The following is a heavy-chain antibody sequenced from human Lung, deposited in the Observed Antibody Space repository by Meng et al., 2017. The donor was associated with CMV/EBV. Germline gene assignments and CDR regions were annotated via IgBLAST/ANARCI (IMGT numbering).Heavy chain of an antibody. V-gene: IGHV1-2*02. CDR3: ARDDYGPFNY. D-gene: IGHD4/OR15-4a*01. Sequence: QVQLGQSGAALKTPGASAKVACRASGYTITSYYIHWIRQAPGQGLEWMGWIDPRRGDTKYAQRFQGRVTLTRDTSIDTVYMELTSLTSDDTTVYYCARDDYGPFNYWGQGTLVTVSS. CDR1: GYTITSYY. CDR2: IDPRRGDT. J-gene: IGHJ4*02.